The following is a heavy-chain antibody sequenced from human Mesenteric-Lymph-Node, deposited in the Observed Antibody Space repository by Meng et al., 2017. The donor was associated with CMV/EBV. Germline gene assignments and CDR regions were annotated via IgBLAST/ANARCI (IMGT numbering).Heavy chain of an antibody. CDR2: IKQDGSEK. CDR3: GRAAYSGDGLDV. J-gene: IGHJ6*02. Sequence: GESLKISCAASGFTFSSYWMSWVRQAPGKGLEWVANIKQDGSEKYYVDSVKGRFTISRDNAKNSLYLQMNSLRAEDTAVYYCGRAAYSGDGLDVWGQGTTVTVSS. V-gene: IGHV3-7*01. CDR1: GFTFSSYW. D-gene: IGHD1-26*01.